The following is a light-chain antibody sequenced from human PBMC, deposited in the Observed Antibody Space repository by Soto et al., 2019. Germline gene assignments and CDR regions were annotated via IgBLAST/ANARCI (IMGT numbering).Light chain of an antibody. V-gene: IGKV4-1*01. CDR1: QSVFFNSNNKNY. Sequence: DIVMTQSPDSLAVSLGERATINCKSSQSVFFNSNNKNYLAWYQQKPGQPPKLLIYWASTRESGVPDRFSGSGSGTDFTLTISSLQAEDVAFYYCQQYYNIPPTFGQGTEVEI. CDR2: WAS. J-gene: IGKJ1*01. CDR3: QQYYNIPPT.